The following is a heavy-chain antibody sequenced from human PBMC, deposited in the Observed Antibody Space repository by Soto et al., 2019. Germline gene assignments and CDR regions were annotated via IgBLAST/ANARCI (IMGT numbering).Heavy chain of an antibody. CDR3: ARGYYDILTGPIDY. J-gene: IGHJ4*02. Sequence: ASVKVSCKASGYTFTTYGISWVRQAPGQGLEWMGWISAYNGDTNYAQKLQGRVTMTTDTSTSTAYMELRSLRSEDTAVYYCARGYYDILTGPIDYWGQGTLVTVSS. CDR2: ISAYNGDT. CDR1: GYTFTTYG. D-gene: IGHD3-9*01. V-gene: IGHV1-18*01.